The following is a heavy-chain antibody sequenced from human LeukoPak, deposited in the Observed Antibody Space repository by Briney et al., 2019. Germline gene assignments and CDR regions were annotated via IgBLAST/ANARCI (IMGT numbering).Heavy chain of an antibody. V-gene: IGHV1-24*01. CDR3: ATDPFEYSSSSPYY. CDR1: AYTLTDLS. CDR2: FDPEDGET. Sequence: GASVTLSCKVSAYTLTDLSMEWVRRARGKGLGWMGGFDPEDGETIYAQKFQGRVTMTEDTSTDTAYMELSSLRSEDTAVYYCATDPFEYSSSSPYYWGQGTLVTVSS. D-gene: IGHD6-6*01. J-gene: IGHJ4*02.